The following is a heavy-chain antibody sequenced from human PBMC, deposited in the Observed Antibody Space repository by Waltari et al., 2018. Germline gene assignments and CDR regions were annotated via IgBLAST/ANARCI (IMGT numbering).Heavy chain of an antibody. J-gene: IGHJ4*02. Sequence: QXQLXEXGPXLVTPSGTLSLXCAVSGGSISTNNWWSWVRQSPGKGLEWIGEIYHGGTTNYNPSLXXRXXMXVXKSQNQFSLKLSSVTAADTAIYXCAXYVYGDYFVEYWGQGTXVTXSX. D-gene: IGHD4-17*01. CDR1: GGSISTNNW. V-gene: IGHV4-4*02. CDR2: IYHGGTT. CDR3: AXYVYGDYFVEY.